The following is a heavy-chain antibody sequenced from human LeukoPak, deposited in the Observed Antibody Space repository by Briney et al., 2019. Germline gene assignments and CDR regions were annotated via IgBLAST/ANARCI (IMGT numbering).Heavy chain of an antibody. CDR3: ARASCTNGVCYTPYNWFDP. V-gene: IGHV4-34*01. Sequence: PSETLSLTCAVYGGSFSGYYWSWIRQPPGKGLEWIGSIYHSGSTSYNPSLKSRISISVDTSMNRFSLKLSSVTAADTAVYSCARASCTNGVCYTPYNWFDPWGQGTLVTVSS. J-gene: IGHJ5*02. D-gene: IGHD2-8*01. CDR1: GGSFSGYY. CDR2: IYHSGST.